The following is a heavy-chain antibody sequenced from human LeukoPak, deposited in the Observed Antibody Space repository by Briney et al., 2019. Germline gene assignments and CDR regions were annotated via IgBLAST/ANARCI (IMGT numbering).Heavy chain of an antibody. J-gene: IGHJ5*02. CDR3: ARGPDIVVVPAALPMGDNWFDP. CDR2: INHSGST. CDR1: GGSFSGYY. Sequence: TLXXTCAVYGGSFSGYYWSWIRQPPGKGLEWIGEINHSGSTNYNPSLKSRVTISVDTSKNQFSLKLSSVTAADTAVYYCARGPDIVVVPAALPMGDNWFDPWGQGTLVTVSS. V-gene: IGHV4-34*01. D-gene: IGHD2-2*01.